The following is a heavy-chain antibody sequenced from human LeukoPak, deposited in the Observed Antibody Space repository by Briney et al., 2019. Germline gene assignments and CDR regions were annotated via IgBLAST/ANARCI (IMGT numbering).Heavy chain of an antibody. CDR3: ARYYKYAATNVYFDY. J-gene: IGHJ4*02. Sequence: SETLSLTCTVSGGSISSYYWSWIRQPPGKGLEWIGYIYYSGSTNYNPSLKSRVSISLDTSKNQFSLKLSSVTAADTAVYYCARYYKYAATNVYFDYWGQGTLVTVSS. CDR1: GGSISSYY. D-gene: IGHD5-12*01. CDR2: IYYSGST. V-gene: IGHV4-59*12.